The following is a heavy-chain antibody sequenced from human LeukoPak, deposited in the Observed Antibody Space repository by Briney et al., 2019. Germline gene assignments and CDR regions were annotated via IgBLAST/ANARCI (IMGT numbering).Heavy chain of an antibody. CDR2: INHSGST. CDR3: ASALGYCSGGSCYAHP. CDR1: GGSFSGYY. J-gene: IGHJ5*02. V-gene: IGHV4-34*01. Sequence: LETLSLTCAVYGGSFSGYYWSWIRQPPGKGLEWIGEINHSGSTNYNPSLKSRVTISVDTSKNQFSLKLSSVTAADTAVYYCASALGYCSGGSCYAHPWGQGTLVTVSS. D-gene: IGHD2-15*01.